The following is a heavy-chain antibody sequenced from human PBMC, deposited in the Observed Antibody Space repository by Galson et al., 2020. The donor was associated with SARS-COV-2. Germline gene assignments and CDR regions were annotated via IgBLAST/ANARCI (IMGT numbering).Heavy chain of an antibody. Sequence: ASVKVSCKASGYTFTSYAMHWVRQAPGQRLEWMGWINAGNGNTKYSQKFQGRVTITRDTSASTAYMELSSLRSEDTAVYYCASPGSLYSSSWIFDYWGQGTLVTVSS. CDR3: ASPGSLYSSSWIFDY. CDR1: GYTFTSYA. D-gene: IGHD6-13*01. J-gene: IGHJ4*02. V-gene: IGHV1-3*01. CDR2: INAGNGNT.